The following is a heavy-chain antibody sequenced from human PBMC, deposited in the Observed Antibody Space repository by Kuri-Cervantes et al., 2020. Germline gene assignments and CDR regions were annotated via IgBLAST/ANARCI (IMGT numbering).Heavy chain of an antibody. CDR2: IKSKTDGGTT. J-gene: IGHJ6*02. CDR3: TTGQDTAMITFYYYFGMDV. D-gene: IGHD5-18*01. CDR1: GFTFSNAW. V-gene: IGHV3-15*01. Sequence: GESLKISCAASGFTFSNAWMSWVRQAPGKGLEWVGRIKSKTDGGTTDYAAPVKGRFTISRDDSKNTLYLQMHSLKTEDTAVYYCTTGQDTAMITFYYYFGMDVWGQGTTVTVSS.